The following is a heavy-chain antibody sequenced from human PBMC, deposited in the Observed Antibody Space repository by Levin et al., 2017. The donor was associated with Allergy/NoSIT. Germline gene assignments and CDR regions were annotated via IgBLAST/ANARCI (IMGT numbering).Heavy chain of an antibody. Sequence: QSGGSLRLSCAASGFTLSDHYVNWVRQAPGKGLEWVGRIRNKVDSFVTEYAASLKGRFTISRDDSKNSLYLQMNTLKTEDTAVYYCASFHWGHAFDVWGQGTMVTVSS. CDR2: IRNKVDSFVT. J-gene: IGHJ3*01. CDR1: GFTLSDHY. V-gene: IGHV3-72*01. D-gene: IGHD7-27*01. CDR3: ASFHWGHAFDV.